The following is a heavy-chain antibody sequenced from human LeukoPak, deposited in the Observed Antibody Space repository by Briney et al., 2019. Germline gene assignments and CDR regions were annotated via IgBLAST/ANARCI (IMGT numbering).Heavy chain of an antibody. CDR1: GFDFINFH. J-gene: IGHJ4*02. Sequence: GGSLRLSCAASGFDFINFHIHWVRQAPGKGLEWLAFVSKDGNNIYYADSVKGRFTISRDNSRNTVYMQMDSLRAEDTAIYYCAGDRNSDWYSPLDYWGQGSQVTVSP. CDR3: AGDRNSDWYSPLDY. CDR2: VSKDGNNI. D-gene: IGHD6-19*01. V-gene: IGHV3-30-3*01.